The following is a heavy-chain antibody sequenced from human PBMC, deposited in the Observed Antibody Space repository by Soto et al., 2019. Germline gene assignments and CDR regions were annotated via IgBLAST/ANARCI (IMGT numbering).Heavy chain of an antibody. V-gene: IGHV1-8*01. CDR1: GYTFTSYD. CDR2: MNPNSGNT. D-gene: IGHD2-15*01. CDR3: ARFSGGVYNTYYFYYGMDV. J-gene: IGHJ6*02. Sequence: ASVKVSCKASGYTFTSYDINWVRQATGQGLEWMGWMNPNSGNTGYAQKFQGRVTMTRNTSISTAYMELSSLRSDDTAVYYCARFSGGVYNTYYFYYGMDVWGQGTTVTVSS.